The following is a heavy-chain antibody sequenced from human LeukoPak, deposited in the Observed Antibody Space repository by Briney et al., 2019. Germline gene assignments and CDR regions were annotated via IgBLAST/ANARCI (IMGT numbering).Heavy chain of an antibody. V-gene: IGHV3-23*01. CDR1: GFTFSNYA. J-gene: IGHJ3*02. D-gene: IGHD3-9*01. CDR3: ARDLVSLGAFKAFDI. CDR2: FNGSGDRT. Sequence: GGSLRLSCAASGFTFSNYAMSWVRQAPGKGLEWVSGFNGSGDRTYYADSVKGRFTISRDNSKNTLYLQMNSLRAEDTAVYYCARDLVSLGAFKAFDIWGQGTMVTVSS.